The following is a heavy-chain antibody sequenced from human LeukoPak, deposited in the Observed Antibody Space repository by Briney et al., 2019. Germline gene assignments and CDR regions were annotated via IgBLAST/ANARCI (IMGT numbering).Heavy chain of an antibody. V-gene: IGHV4-34*01. J-gene: IGHJ3*02. D-gene: IGHD2-2*01. CDR1: GGSSSGYY. CDR2: INHSGST. CDR3: ARGYDIVVVPAAMRDAFDI. Sequence: KPSETLSLTCAVYGGSSSGYYWSWIRQPPGKGLEWIGEINHSGSTNYNPSLKSRVTISVDTSKNQFSLKLSSVTAADTAVYYCARGYDIVVVPAAMRDAFDIWGQGTMVTVSS.